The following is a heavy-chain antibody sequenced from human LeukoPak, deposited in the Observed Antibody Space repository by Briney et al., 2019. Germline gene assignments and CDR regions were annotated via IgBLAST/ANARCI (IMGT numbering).Heavy chain of an antibody. D-gene: IGHD1-26*01. CDR1: GYTLTELS. Sequence: ASVKVSCKVSGYTLTELSMHWVRQAPGKGLEWMGGFYPEDGETIYAQKFQGRVTMTEDTSTDTAYMELSSLRSEDTAVYYCATVLGPRGYFDYWGQGTLVTVSS. CDR2: FYPEDGET. J-gene: IGHJ4*02. CDR3: ATVLGPRGYFDY. V-gene: IGHV1-24*01.